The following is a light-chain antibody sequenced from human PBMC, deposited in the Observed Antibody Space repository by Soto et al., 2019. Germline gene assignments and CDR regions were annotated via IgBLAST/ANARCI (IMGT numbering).Light chain of an antibody. Sequence: DIQMNQSPSSLSASVGDRVTITCRASQSISSYLNWYQQRQGKAPKLLIYAASSLQSGVPSRFSGSGSGTDFTLTISSLQPEDFATYFCQQLNSYPITFGQGTRLEIK. CDR2: AAS. V-gene: IGKV1-39*01. CDR3: QQLNSYPIT. J-gene: IGKJ5*01. CDR1: QSISSY.